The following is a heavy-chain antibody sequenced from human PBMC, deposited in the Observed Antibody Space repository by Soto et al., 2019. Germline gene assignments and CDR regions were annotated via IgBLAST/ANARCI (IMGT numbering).Heavy chain of an antibody. J-gene: IGHJ6*02. CDR2: ISSSISYI. CDR1: GFTFSSYS. V-gene: IGHV3-21*01. CDR3: AREDSDYDILTGKGYYYGMDV. Sequence: PGGSPRLSCAASGFTFSSYSMNWVRQAPGKGLEWVSSISSSISYIYYADSVKGLFTISRDNAKNSLYLQMNSLRAEDTAVYYCAREDSDYDILTGKGYYYGMDVWGQGTTVTVSS. D-gene: IGHD3-9*01.